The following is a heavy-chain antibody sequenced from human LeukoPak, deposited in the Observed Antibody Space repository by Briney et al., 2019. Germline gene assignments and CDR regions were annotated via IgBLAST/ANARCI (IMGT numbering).Heavy chain of an antibody. CDR1: AYAFTSYY. CDR3: ARGSGMVRGSVDY. V-gene: IGHV1-46*01. J-gene: IGHJ4*02. CDR2: INPSGGST. Sequence: SVPVSSPSPAYAFTSYYMYCARPAPGQGIEWMGLINPSGGSTSYAQKFQGRVTMTRDPSTSTVYMELSSLRSEDTAVYYCARGSGMVRGSVDYWGQGTLVTVSS. D-gene: IGHD3-10*01.